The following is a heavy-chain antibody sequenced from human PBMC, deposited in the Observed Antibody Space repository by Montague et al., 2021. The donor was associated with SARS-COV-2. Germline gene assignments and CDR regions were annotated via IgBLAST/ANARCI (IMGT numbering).Heavy chain of an antibody. CDR2: IYYTGST. CDR3: ARDHYGEYAAF. Sequence: SETLSLTCTVSGGSISGYYWSWIRQPPGKGLEWIGYIYYTGSTNYNPSFYSRVSMSVDTSKNQFSLKLRSATAADTAVYYCARDHYGEYAAFWGQGTLVTVSS. V-gene: IGHV4-59*13. J-gene: IGHJ4*02. D-gene: IGHD4-17*01. CDR1: GGSISGYY.